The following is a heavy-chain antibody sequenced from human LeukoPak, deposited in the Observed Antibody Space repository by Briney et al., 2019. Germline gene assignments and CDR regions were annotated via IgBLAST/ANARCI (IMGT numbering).Heavy chain of an antibody. CDR2: INQSGDT. V-gene: IGHV4-34*01. CDR3: ARVLGIAVVPGATEDNYFDP. Sequence: PSETLSLTCGVCGGSFSDYFWTWIRQSPAKGLEWIGEINQSGDTDYNPSLKSRANISIDTSRSQFSLTLNSVTAADTAIYYCARVLGIAVVPGATEDNYFDPWGQGTQVTVSS. CDR1: GGSFSDYF. J-gene: IGHJ5*02. D-gene: IGHD2-2*01.